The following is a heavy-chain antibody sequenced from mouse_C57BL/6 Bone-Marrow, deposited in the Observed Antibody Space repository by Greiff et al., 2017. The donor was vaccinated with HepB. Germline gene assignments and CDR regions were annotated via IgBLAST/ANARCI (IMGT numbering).Heavy chain of an antibody. V-gene: IGHV5-6*02. J-gene: IGHJ3*01. CDR1: GFTFSSYG. D-gene: IGHD1-1*01. Sequence: EVKLQESGGDLVKPGGSLKLSCAASGFTFSSYGMSWVRQTPDKRLEWVATISSGGSYTYYPDSVKGRFTISRDNAKNTLYLQMSSLKSEDTAMYYCARRGAYYYGSSNGAYWGQGTLVTVSA. CDR2: ISSGGSYT. CDR3: ARRGAYYYGSSNGAY.